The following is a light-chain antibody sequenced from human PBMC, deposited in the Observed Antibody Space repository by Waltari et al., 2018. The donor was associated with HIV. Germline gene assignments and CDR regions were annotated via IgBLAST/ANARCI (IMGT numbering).Light chain of an antibody. CDR1: SCDLHDYNF. CDR3: SSFAGSNKL. J-gene: IGLJ2*01. CDR2: EVT. Sequence: QSALTPPPSAYGPAGLSVHMSCTGASCDLHDYNFISWDQQYSGKAPKLIIFEVTKRPSGVPDRFSGSRSGNTASLIVSGLQAEDEAVYFCSSFAGSNKLFGGGTTLTVL. V-gene: IGLV2-8*01.